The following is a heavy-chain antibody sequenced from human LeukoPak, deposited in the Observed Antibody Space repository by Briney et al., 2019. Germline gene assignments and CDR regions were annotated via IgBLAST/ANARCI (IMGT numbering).Heavy chain of an antibody. CDR2: IYSGGST. J-gene: IGHJ4*02. D-gene: IGHD3-16*01. V-gene: IGHV3-53*01. Sequence: GGSLRLSCAASGFTFSSYSMNWVRQAPGKGLEWVSVIYSGGSTYYADSVKGRFTISRDNSKNTLYLQMNSLRAEDTAVYYCARRLADYWGQGTLVTVSS. CDR3: ARRLADY. CDR1: GFTFSSYS.